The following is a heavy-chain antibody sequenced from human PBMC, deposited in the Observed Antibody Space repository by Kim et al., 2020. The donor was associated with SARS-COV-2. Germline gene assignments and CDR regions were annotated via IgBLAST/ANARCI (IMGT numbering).Heavy chain of an antibody. CDR3: AREEGVRVFDY. CDR2: IKQDGSEK. Sequence: GGSLRLSFAASGFTFSSYSISWVRQAPGKGLEWVANIKQDGSEKYYVDSVKGRFTISRDNSKNSLYLQMNSLRAEDTAVYYCAREEGVRVFDYWCQATLV. J-gene: IGHJ4*02. D-gene: IGHD6-13*01. V-gene: IGHV3-7*01. CDR1: GFTFSSYS.